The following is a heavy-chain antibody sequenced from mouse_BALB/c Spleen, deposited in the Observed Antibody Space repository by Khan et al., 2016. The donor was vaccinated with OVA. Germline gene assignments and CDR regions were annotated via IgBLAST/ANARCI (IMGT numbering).Heavy chain of an antibody. Sequence: EVELVESGGGLVKPGGSLKLSCAASGFTFSTFAMSWVRQTPEKRLEWVATINSDGDYTYYPDNVTGRFTISRDNAKNTLYLQINSLRSEDTAMYYCARSHYGNFAYWGQGTLVTVSA. D-gene: IGHD2-1*01. CDR3: ARSHYGNFAY. CDR1: GFTFSTFA. J-gene: IGHJ3*01. CDR2: INSDGDYT. V-gene: IGHV5-9-3*01.